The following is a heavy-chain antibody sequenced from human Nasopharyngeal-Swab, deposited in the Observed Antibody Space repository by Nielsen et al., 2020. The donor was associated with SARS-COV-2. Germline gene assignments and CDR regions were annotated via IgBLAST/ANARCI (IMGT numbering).Heavy chain of an antibody. J-gene: IGHJ3*02. CDR1: GYTLTELS. D-gene: IGHD2-2*01. CDR3: AKDMGIVVVPAGIDAFDI. Sequence: ASVKVSCKVSGYTLTELSMHWVRQAPGKGLEWMGGFDPEDGETIYVQKFQGRVTMTEDTSTDTAYMELNSLRAEDTALYYCAKDMGIVVVPAGIDAFDIWGQGTMVTVSS. V-gene: IGHV1-24*01. CDR2: FDPEDGET.